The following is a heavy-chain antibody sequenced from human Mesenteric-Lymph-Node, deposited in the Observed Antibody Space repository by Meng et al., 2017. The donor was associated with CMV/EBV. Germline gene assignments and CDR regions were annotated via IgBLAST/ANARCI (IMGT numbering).Heavy chain of an antibody. J-gene: IGHJ6*02. V-gene: IGHV4-34*01. CDR3: ARGLMKCDSSGYRGSRYYYGMDV. CDR1: GGSFSGYY. Sequence: SETLSLTCAVYGGSFSGYYWSWIRQPPGKGLEWIGEINHSGSTNYNPSLKSRVTISVDTSKNQFSLKLSSVTAADTAVYYCARGLMKCDSSGYRGSRYYYGMDVWGQGTTVTVSS. D-gene: IGHD3-22*01. CDR2: INHSGST.